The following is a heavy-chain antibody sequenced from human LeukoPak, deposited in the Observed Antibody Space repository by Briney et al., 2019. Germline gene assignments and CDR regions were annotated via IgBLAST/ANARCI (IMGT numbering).Heavy chain of an antibody. CDR3: ARARGGYDSFYYYYGMDV. V-gene: IGHV4-59*01. J-gene: IGHJ6*02. CDR2: IYYSGST. D-gene: IGHD5-12*01. Sequence: PGGSLRLSCAASGFTFSDYYMSWIRQPPGKGLEWIGYIYYSGSTNYNPSLKSRVTISVDTSKNQFSLKLSSVTAADTAVYYCARARGGYDSFYYYYGMDVWGQGTTVTVSS. CDR1: GFTFSDYY.